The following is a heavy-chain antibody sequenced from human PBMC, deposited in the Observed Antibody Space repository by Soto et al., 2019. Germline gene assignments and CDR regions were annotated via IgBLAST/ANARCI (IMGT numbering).Heavy chain of an antibody. CDR2: VVGSGDRT. V-gene: IGHV3-23*01. D-gene: IGHD2-21*02. CDR1: GFTFSDYA. J-gene: IGHJ5*02. CDR3: AKAAGGNCGSGCYLHVTS. Sequence: EVQLLESGGGLVQPGGSLRLSCAASGFTFSDYAMSWVRQAPGKGLEWVSSVVGSGDRTYYPDPVRGRFTISRDNSQNARYMQMDSLGAEDAALYCCAKAAGGNCGSGCYLHVTSWGQGTLVTVSS.